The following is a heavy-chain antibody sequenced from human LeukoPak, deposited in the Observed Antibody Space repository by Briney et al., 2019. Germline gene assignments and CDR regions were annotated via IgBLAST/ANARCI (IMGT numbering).Heavy chain of an antibody. V-gene: IGHV3-23*01. D-gene: IGHD6-13*01. J-gene: IGHJ4*02. CDR1: GFTFSSYA. Sequence: GGSLRLSCAASGFTFSSYAMSWVRQAPGKGLEWVSIISGSDDNTYYADSMKGRFTISRDNSKNTLYLQMNSLRAEDTAVYYCAKAHSSSWYYFDYWGQGTLVTVSS. CDR2: ISGSDDNT. CDR3: AKAHSSSWYYFDY.